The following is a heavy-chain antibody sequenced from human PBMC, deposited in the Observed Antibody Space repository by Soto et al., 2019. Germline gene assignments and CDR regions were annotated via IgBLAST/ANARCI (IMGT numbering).Heavy chain of an antibody. J-gene: IGHJ4*02. Sequence: PSETLSLTCAVSGDSISTNWWTWVRQPPGKGLEWIVEIYHSGTTNYNPSLKSRVTISVDKSKNQFSLKVNSVTAADTAFYYCAKGKYGTTRYFDYWGQGTLVTVSS. D-gene: IGHD1-1*01. V-gene: IGHV4-4*02. CDR1: GDSISTNW. CDR3: AKGKYGTTRYFDY. CDR2: IYHSGTT.